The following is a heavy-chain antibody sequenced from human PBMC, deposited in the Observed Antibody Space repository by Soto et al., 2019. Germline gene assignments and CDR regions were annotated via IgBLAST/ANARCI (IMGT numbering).Heavy chain of an antibody. CDR1: GGTPSNSA. J-gene: IGHJ6*02. D-gene: IGHD3-22*01. Sequence: QVHLLLQSGAEVKKPGSSVKVSCKASGGTPSNSAISWVRQAPGQGLEWMGGIIPVCGLVKYAQNFQGRVPITADESTNTAYMELSSLRPEDTAVYYCAGGRIVVVGSRAYYGMDVWGQGTTVTVSS. CDR2: IIPVCGLV. CDR3: AGGRIVVVGSRAYYGMDV. V-gene: IGHV1-69*01.